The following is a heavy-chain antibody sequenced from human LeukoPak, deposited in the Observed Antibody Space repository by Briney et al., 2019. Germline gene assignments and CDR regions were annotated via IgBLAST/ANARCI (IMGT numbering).Heavy chain of an antibody. J-gene: IGHJ4*02. CDR2: INHSGST. CDR3: ARVYYYYDSSGYYY. Sequence: SETLSLTCAVYGGSFSGYYWSWIRQPPGKGLEWIGEINHSGSTNYNPSLKSRVTISVDTSKNQFSLKLSSVTAADTAVYYCARVYYYYDSSGYYYWGQGTLVTVSS. D-gene: IGHD3-22*01. V-gene: IGHV4-34*01. CDR1: GGSFSGYY.